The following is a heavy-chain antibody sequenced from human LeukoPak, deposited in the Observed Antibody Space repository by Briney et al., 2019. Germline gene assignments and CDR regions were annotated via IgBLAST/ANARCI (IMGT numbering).Heavy chain of an antibody. Sequence: ASVKVSCKASGGTFSSYAISWVRQAPGQGLEWMGGIIPIFGTANYAQKFQGRVTITADESTSTAYMELSSLRSEDTAVYYCARGTGYSSSWYPGAYYYYMDVWGKGTTVTVSS. D-gene: IGHD6-13*01. CDR1: GGTFSSYA. CDR3: ARGTGYSSSWYPGAYYYYMDV. CDR2: IIPIFGTA. V-gene: IGHV1-69*13. J-gene: IGHJ6*03.